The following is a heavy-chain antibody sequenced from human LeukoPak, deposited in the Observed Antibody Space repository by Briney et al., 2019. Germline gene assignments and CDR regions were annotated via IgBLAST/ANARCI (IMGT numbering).Heavy chain of an antibody. J-gene: IGHJ4*02. CDR2: ITVKGGST. Sequence: GGSLRLSCAASGFIFSRHAMAWVRQAPGKGLEWVSLITVKGGSTYSADTAKGRFTISRDNSKNTLFLQMNSVRAEDTAVYYTKGAWGWGQGTLVTVSS. V-gene: IGHV3-23*01. CDR1: GFIFSRHA. D-gene: IGHD2-8*01. CDR3: KGAWG.